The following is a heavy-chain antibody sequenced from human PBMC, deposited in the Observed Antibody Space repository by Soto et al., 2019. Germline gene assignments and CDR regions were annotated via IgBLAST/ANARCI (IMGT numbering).Heavy chain of an antibody. CDR1: GGSFSGYY. CDR3: AREGGITMVRGARNWFDP. D-gene: IGHD3-10*01. V-gene: IGHV4-34*01. CDR2: INHSGST. J-gene: IGHJ5*02. Sequence: PSETLSLTCAVYGGSFSGYYWSWIRQPPGKGLEWIGEINHSGSTNYNPSLKSRVTISVDTSKNQFSLKLSSVTAADTAVYYCAREGGITMVRGARNWFDPWGQGTLVTVSS.